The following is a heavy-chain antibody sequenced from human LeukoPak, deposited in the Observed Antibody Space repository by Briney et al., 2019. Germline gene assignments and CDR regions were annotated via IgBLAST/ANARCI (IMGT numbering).Heavy chain of an antibody. CDR1: GGSFSGYH. CDR2: INHSGST. D-gene: IGHD6-6*01. J-gene: IGHJ3*02. Sequence: SETLSLTCAVYGGSFSGYHWTWIRQPPGKGLEWIGEINHSGSTNYNPSPKSRVTISLDTTKNQFSLKLSSVTAADTAVYYCASSQYSSSSRRRAAGQTLYAFDIWGQGTMVTVSS. CDR3: ASSQYSSSSRRRAAGQTLYAFDI. V-gene: IGHV4-34*01.